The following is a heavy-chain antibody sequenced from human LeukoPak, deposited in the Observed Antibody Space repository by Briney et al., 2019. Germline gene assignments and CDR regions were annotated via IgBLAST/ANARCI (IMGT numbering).Heavy chain of an antibody. D-gene: IGHD1-1*01. CDR3: ARVESDWFDP. V-gene: IGHV4-30-4*01. Sequence: SETLSLTCTVSGGSISSYYWSWIRQPPGKGLEWIGYIYYSGSTYYNPSLKSRVTISVDTSKNQFSLKLSSVTAADTAVYYCARVESDWFDPWGQGTLVTVSS. J-gene: IGHJ5*02. CDR2: IYYSGST. CDR1: GGSISSYY.